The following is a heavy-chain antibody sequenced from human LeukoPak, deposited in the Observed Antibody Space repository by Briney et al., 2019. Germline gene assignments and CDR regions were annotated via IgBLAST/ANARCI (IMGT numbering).Heavy chain of an antibody. CDR3: AKDVRYCTYGVCCGPSLFDY. Sequence: GGSLRLSCAASGFTFNSHAMHWVRQAPGKGLEWVAVIWYDGSNKYYADSVKVRFTVSRDNSKNTLFLQMNSLRAEDTGVYYCAKDVRYCTYGVCCGPSLFDYWGQGTLVTVSS. D-gene: IGHD2-8*01. V-gene: IGHV3-33*06. J-gene: IGHJ4*02. CDR2: IWYDGSNK. CDR1: GFTFNSHA.